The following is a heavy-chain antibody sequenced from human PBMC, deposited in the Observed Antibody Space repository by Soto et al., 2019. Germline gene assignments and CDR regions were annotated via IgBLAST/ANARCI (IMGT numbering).Heavy chain of an antibody. J-gene: IGHJ4*02. D-gene: IGHD3-3*01. CDR1: GFTFSSYA. Sequence: PGGSLRLSCAASGFTFSSYAMSWVRQAPGKGLEWVSAISGSGGSTYYADSVKGRFTISRDNSKNTLYLQMNSLRAEDTAVYYCAKSHEFGVVILYYFDYWGQATLATVSS. CDR2: ISGSGGST. V-gene: IGHV3-23*01. CDR3: AKSHEFGVVILYYFDY.